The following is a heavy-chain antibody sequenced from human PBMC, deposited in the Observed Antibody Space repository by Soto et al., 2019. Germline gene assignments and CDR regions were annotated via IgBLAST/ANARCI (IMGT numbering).Heavy chain of an antibody. CDR1: GFTFSNAW. Sequence: GGSLRLSCAASGFTFSNAWMSWVRQAPGKGLEWVGRINSKTDGGTTDYAAPVKGRFTISRDDSKNTLYLQMNSLKTEDTAVYYCTDAGYSKYYYFYGMDVWGQGTTVTVSS. D-gene: IGHD4-4*01. J-gene: IGHJ6*02. CDR3: TDAGYSKYYYFYGMDV. CDR2: INSKTDGGTT. V-gene: IGHV3-15*01.